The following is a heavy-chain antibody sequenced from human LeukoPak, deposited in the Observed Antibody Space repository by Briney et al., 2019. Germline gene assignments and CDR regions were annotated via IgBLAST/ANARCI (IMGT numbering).Heavy chain of an antibody. D-gene: IGHD3-22*01. J-gene: IGHJ3*02. CDR1: GYTFTSYG. CDR2: ISAYNGNT. CDR3: ARDKTYYDSSGYPLDAFDI. V-gene: IGHV1-18*01. Sequence: ASVRVSCKASGYTFTSYGISWVRQAPGQGLEWMGWISAYNGNTNYAQKLQGRVTMTTDTSTSTAYMELRSLRSDDTAVYYCARDKTYYDSSGYPLDAFDIWGQGTMVTVSS.